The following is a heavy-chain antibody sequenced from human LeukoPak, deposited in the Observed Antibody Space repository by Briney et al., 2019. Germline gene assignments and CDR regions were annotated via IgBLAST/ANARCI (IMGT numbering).Heavy chain of an antibody. D-gene: IGHD6-19*01. J-gene: IGHJ4*01. CDR3: AGAIQWLAHEF. CDR1: GGSISSGSYY. CDR2: IFNIEST. Sequence: PSQTLSLTCTVSGGSISSGSYYWSWIRQPPGKGLEWIGSIFNIESTSYSPSLKSRVTISLDTSENRLSLKLTSATAADTAVYYCAGAIQWLAHEFWGRGTLVTVSS. V-gene: IGHV4-61*02.